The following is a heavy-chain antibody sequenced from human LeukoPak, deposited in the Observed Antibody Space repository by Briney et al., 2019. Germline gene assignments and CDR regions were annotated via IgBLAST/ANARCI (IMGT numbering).Heavy chain of an antibody. CDR3: ARALKWELPPIDY. D-gene: IGHD1-26*01. J-gene: IGHJ4*02. Sequence: GGSLRLSCAASGFTFSSYWMSWVRQAPGKGLEWVANIKQDGSEKYYVDSVKGRFTISRDNAKNSLYLQMNSLRAEDTAVYYCARALKWELPPIDYWGQGTLVTVSS. CDR2: IKQDGSEK. CDR1: GFTFSSYW. V-gene: IGHV3-7*01.